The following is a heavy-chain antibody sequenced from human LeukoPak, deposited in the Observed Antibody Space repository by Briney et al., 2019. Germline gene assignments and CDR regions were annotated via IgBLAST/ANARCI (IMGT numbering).Heavy chain of an antibody. CDR3: ARSSLTYYYDSSGYYSNWFDP. CDR2: INAGNGNT. Sequence: ASVKVSCKASGYTFTSYAMHWVRQAPGQRLEWMGWINAGNGNTKYSQKFQGRVTITRDTSASTAYMELSSLTSEDTAVYSCARSSLTYYYDSSGYYSNWFDPWGQGTLVTVSS. V-gene: IGHV1-3*01. J-gene: IGHJ5*02. D-gene: IGHD3-22*01. CDR1: GYTFTSYA.